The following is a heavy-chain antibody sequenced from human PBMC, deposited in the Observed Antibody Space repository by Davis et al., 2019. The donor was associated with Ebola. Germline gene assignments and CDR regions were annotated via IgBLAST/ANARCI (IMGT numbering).Heavy chain of an antibody. CDR3: ARIFGVVRYFDY. Sequence: GESLKISCAASGFTFSDYYMSWIRQAPGKGLEWVSYISSSGSTIYYADSVKGRFTISRDNAKNSLYLQMNSLRAEDTAVYYCARIFGVVRYFDYWGQGTLVTVSS. J-gene: IGHJ4*02. CDR2: ISSSGSTI. D-gene: IGHD3-3*01. V-gene: IGHV3-11*04. CDR1: GFTFSDYY.